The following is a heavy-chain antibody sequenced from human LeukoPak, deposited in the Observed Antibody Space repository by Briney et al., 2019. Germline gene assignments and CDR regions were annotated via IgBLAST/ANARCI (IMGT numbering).Heavy chain of an antibody. CDR2: MNPKSGGT. CDR1: GHTFTGSY. CDR3: ASSSSAWYCDF. V-gene: IGHV1-2*02. D-gene: IGHD6-25*01. Sequence: GASVMVSCKDSGHTFTGSYIHWLRHAPGQGLEWMGWMNPKSGGTTYSQRFQGRVTMTRGTSITTAYVELSRLTSDDTAVYYCASSSSAWYCDFWGQGTLVTVSS. J-gene: IGHJ4*02.